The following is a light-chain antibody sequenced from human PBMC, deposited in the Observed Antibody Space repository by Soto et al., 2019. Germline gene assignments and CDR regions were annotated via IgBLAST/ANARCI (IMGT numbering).Light chain of an antibody. J-gene: IGKJ1*01. Sequence: DIQMTQSPSSLSASVGDRVTITCRASQSISDHVNWYQQKPGKAPKLLIYGASSLQSGVPSRFSGSGSGTDFTLTISNLQPYDFATDDCQQSSSTPLTCGQGTKVDIK. CDR2: GAS. CDR3: QQSSSTPLT. CDR1: QSISDH. V-gene: IGKV1-39*01.